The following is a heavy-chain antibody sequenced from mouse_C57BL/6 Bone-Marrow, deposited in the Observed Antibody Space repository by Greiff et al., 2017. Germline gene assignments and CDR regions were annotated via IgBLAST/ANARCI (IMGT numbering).Heavy chain of an antibody. D-gene: IGHD1-1*01. CDR3: TGLAFYYGSSCFDY. J-gene: IGHJ2*01. Sequence: QVHVKQSGAELVRPGASVTLSCKASGYTFTDYEMHWVKQTPVHGLAWIGAIDPETGGTAYNQKFKGKAILTADKSSSTAYMELRSLTSEDSAVYSGTGLAFYYGSSCFDYWGQGTTLTVSS. V-gene: IGHV1-15*01. CDR2: IDPETGGT. CDR1: GYTFTDYE.